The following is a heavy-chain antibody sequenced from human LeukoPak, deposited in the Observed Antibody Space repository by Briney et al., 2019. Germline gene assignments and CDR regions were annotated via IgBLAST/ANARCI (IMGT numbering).Heavy chain of an antibody. Sequence: GGSLRLSCAASGFTFSSYSMNWVRQAPGKGLEWVSSIGSSSSYIYYADSVKGRFTISRDNAKNSLYLQMNSLRAEDTAVYYCARDLGPYCGGDCYSGGYFDLWGRGTLVTVSS. CDR2: IGSSSSYI. CDR3: ARDLGPYCGGDCYSGGYFDL. V-gene: IGHV3-21*01. J-gene: IGHJ2*01. CDR1: GFTFSSYS. D-gene: IGHD2-21*02.